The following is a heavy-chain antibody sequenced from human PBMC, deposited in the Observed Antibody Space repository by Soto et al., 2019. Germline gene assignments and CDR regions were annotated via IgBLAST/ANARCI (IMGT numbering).Heavy chain of an antibody. CDR1: GDSVSSGDYY. D-gene: IGHD3-22*01. V-gene: IGHV4-61*08. CDR2: IYFSGRT. J-gene: IGHJ4*02. Sequence: SETLSLTCTVSGDSVSSGDYYWTWIRQPPGKGLEWVGHIYFSGRTNYIPSLESRVTISLDTSKNQFSLKLTSVTAADTAAYYCAKDVSPIVVVIDYWGQGTLVTVAS. CDR3: AKDVSPIVVVIDY.